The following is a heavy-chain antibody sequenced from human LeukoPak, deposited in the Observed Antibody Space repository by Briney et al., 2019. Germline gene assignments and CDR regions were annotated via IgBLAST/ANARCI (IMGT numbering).Heavy chain of an antibody. J-gene: IGHJ4*02. Sequence: PGGSLRLSCAASGFTFSSYGMHWVRQATGKGLEWVAFIWYDGSNKYYADSVKGRFTISRDNSKNTLYLQMNSLRAEDTAVYYCASVPGGDYYFDYWGQGTLVTVSS. CDR1: GFTFSSYG. V-gene: IGHV3-30*02. CDR3: ASVPGGDYYFDY. D-gene: IGHD2-21*02. CDR2: IWYDGSNK.